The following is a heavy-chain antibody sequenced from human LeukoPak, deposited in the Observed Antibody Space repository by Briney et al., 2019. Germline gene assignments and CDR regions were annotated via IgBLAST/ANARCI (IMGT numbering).Heavy chain of an antibody. J-gene: IGHJ6*02. CDR1: GFTFDDYA. V-gene: IGHV3-9*01. D-gene: IGHD3-22*01. Sequence: QPGRSLRLSCTVSGFTFDDYAMHWVRHTPGKGLEWVAGITWNRDNIGYGDSVKGRFTISRDNVKNVLYLQMNSLRPEDTALYYCAKDLSSAITSALVLDVWGQGTTV. CDR3: AKDLSSAITSALVLDV. CDR2: ITWNRDNI.